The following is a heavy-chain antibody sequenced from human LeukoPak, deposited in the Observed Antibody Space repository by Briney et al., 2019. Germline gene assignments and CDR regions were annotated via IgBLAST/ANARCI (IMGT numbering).Heavy chain of an antibody. V-gene: IGHV1-69*04. J-gene: IGHJ4*02. Sequence: SVKVSCKASGGTFSSYAISWVRQAPGQGLEWMGRIIPILGIANYAQKFQSRVTITADKFTSTAYMELSSLRSEDTAVYYCASDYDSRVDYWGQGTLVTVSP. D-gene: IGHD3-22*01. CDR3: ASDYDSRVDY. CDR2: IIPILGIA. CDR1: GGTFSSYA.